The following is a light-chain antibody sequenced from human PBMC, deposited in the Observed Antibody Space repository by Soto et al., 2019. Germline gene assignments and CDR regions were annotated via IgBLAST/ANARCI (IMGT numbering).Light chain of an antibody. CDR1: SSDVGNYKY. V-gene: IGLV2-14*01. CDR2: EVS. CDR3: FSYTSSGTYV. J-gene: IGLJ1*01. Sequence: SALTQPASVSGSPGQSITISCTGTSSDVGNYKYVSWYQQHPGKAPKLMIYEVSNRPSGVSNRFSGYKSGNTASLTISGLQAEDETDYYCFSYTSSGTYVFGTGTKVTVL.